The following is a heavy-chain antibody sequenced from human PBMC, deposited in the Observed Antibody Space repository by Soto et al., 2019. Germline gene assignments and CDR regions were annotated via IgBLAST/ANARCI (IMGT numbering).Heavy chain of an antibody. CDR2: ISGSGGTT. J-gene: IGHJ5*02. CDR1: GFTFSSNS. V-gene: IGHV3-23*01. Sequence: GGSLILSCAASGFTFSSNSMSWVRQAPGKGLEWVSAISGSGGTTYYADSVKGRFAVSRDNSRNMLFLQLNSLRAGDTAVYYCAKVKDGAAGDWFDPWGQGTLVTVSS. D-gene: IGHD3-16*01. CDR3: AKVKDGAAGDWFDP.